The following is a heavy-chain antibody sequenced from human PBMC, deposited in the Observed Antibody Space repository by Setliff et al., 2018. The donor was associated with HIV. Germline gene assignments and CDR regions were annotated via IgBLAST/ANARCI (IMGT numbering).Heavy chain of an antibody. CDR1: GFTFSNAW. J-gene: IGHJ4*02. CDR2: IKSIPNGGTT. V-gene: IGHV3-15*01. CDR3: TTGLDN. Sequence: PGGSLRLSCAASGFTFSNAWMSWVRQAPGKGLEWVGRIKSIPNGGTTDYAAPVKGRFTISRDDSKNTLYLQMNSLKSEDTAVYYCTTGLDNWGRGTLVTVSS.